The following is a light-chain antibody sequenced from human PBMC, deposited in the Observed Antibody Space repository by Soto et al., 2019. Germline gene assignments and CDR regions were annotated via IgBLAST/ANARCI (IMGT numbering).Light chain of an antibody. CDR1: QTVRNN. J-gene: IGKJ1*01. Sequence: EIVLTQSPATLSLSPGERATLSCRASQTVRNNLAWYQQRPGQAPRLLIYDASSRATGIPARFSGSGSGTDFTLTISRVEPEDFALYYCQQYGSSLTFGLGTKVDIK. CDR3: QQYGSSLT. V-gene: IGKV3-11*01. CDR2: DAS.